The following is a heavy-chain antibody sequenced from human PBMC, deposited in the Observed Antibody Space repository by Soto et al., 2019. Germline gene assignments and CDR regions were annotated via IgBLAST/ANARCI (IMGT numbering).Heavy chain of an antibody. CDR3: ERDPDGPGGVIVSTLDY. J-gene: IGHJ4*02. CDR1: GFTFSSYA. D-gene: IGHD3-16*02. Sequence: QVQLVESGGGVVQPGRSLRLSCAASGFTFSSYAMHWVRQAPGKGLEWVAVISYDGSNKYYADSVKGRFTISRDNSKNTLYLQMNSLRAEDTDVYYCERDPDGPGGVIVSTLDYWGQGTLVTVSS. V-gene: IGHV3-30-3*01. CDR2: ISYDGSNK.